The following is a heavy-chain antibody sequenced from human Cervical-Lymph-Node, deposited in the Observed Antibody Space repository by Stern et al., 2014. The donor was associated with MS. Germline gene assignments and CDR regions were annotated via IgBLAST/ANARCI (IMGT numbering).Heavy chain of an antibody. CDR1: GFTFSSYG. J-gene: IGHJ4*02. CDR2: ISYDGNHK. V-gene: IGHV3-30*03. Sequence: VQLVESGGAVVQPGRSLRPSCAASGFTFSSYGMHWVRQAPGTGLEWVTVISYDGNHKYYAASVKGRFTISRDNSKNTLHLQMNSVTPDDTAIYYCARDYEDTSMLFDHWGQGTLVTVSS. CDR3: ARDYEDTSMLFDH. D-gene: IGHD2-8*01.